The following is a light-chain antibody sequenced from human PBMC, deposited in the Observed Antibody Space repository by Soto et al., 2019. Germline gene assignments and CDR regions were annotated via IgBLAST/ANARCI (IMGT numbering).Light chain of an antibody. CDR3: QQVESYPST. CDR1: QGISSF. V-gene: IGKV1-9*01. CDR2: AAS. J-gene: IGKJ4*01. Sequence: IQLPQTPSSLSASVGDRVTITCRASQGISSFLAWYQQKPGKAPKLLIYAASSLQSGVPSRFSGSGFGTDFTLTITSLQPEDFATYYCQQVESYPSTFGGGTKVDI.